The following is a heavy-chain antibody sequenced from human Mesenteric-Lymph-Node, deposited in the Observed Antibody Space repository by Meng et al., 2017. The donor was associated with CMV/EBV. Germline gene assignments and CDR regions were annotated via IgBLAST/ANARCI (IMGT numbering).Heavy chain of an antibody. J-gene: IGHJ5*02. CDR2: INSAANIT. Sequence: LRLSCAASGFTFSRSWMHWARQAPGKGLVWVSRINSAANITHYAGSVKGRFAISRDNAKNTLYLQMNSLRVEDTAVYYCASSIYDSLPWGQGTLVTVSS. D-gene: IGHD3-16*01. CDR3: ASSIYDSLP. V-gene: IGHV3-74*01. CDR1: GFTFSRSW.